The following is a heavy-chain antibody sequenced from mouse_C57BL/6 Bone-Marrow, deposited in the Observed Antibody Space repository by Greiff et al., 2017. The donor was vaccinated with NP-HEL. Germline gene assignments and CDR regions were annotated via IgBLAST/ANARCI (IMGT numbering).Heavy chain of an antibody. J-gene: IGHJ4*01. V-gene: IGHV1-63*01. CDR2: IYPGGGYT. CDR3: ARGYGNYGAMDD. Sequence: QVQLQQSGAELVRPGTSVKMSCKASGYTFTNYWIGWAKQRPGHGLEWIGDIYPGGGYTNYNEKFKGQATLTADKSSSTADMQCSSLTSEDSAIYYGARGYGNYGAMDDWGKGTSVTVSS. CDR1: GYTFTNYW. D-gene: IGHD2-1*01.